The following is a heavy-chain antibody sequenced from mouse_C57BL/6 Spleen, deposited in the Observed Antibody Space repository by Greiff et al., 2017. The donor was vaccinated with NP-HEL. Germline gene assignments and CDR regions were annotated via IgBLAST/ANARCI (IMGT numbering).Heavy chain of an antibody. V-gene: IGHV1-69*01. CDR1: GYTFTSYC. CDR2: IYPSDSST. D-gene: IGHD2-3*01. CDR3: ARGDGDY. Sequence: QVQLQQPGPSLVLPWASVKLSCKASGYTFTSYCLHWVHQCPGHGLEWLGVIYPSDSSTYYNQKFKGKSTLTVDKSSSTAYMQLSSLTSEDSAVYYCARGDGDYWGQGTTLTVSS. J-gene: IGHJ2*01.